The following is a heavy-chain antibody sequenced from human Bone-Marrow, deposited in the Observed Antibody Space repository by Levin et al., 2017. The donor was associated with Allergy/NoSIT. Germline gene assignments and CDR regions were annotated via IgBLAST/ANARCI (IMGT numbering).Heavy chain of an antibody. CDR3: AREGDIVTAASDYYYHGMDV. J-gene: IGHJ6*02. CDR1: EFSLSSHS. Sequence: GGSLRLSCVASEFSLSSHSMNWVRQAPGKGLEWLPYISVTSEYIYYAHSVRGRFTVSRDNAKNSLYLQMNSLRDEDTAVYYCAREGDIVTAASDYYYHGMDVWGQGTAVTVS. D-gene: IGHD5-12*01. V-gene: IGHV3-21*05. CDR2: ISVTSEYI.